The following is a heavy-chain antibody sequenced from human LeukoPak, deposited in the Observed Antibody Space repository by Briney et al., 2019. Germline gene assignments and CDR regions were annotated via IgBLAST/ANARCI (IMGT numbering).Heavy chain of an antibody. CDR3: ARVKGTAAGVPDY. Sequence: SQTLSPTCTVSGGSISSGGYYWSWIRQHPGKGLEWIGYIYYSGSTYYNPSLKSRVTISVDTSKNQFSLKRNSVTAADTAVYYCARVKGTAAGVPDYWGQGTLVTVSS. CDR2: IYYSGST. V-gene: IGHV4-31*03. D-gene: IGHD6-13*01. CDR1: GGSISSGGYY. J-gene: IGHJ4*02.